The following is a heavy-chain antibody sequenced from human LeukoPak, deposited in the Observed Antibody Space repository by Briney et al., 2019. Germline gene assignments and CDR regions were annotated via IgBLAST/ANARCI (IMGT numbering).Heavy chain of an antibody. CDR2: IHSDGKIT. CDR3: ARGGSYGRNWFDP. Sequence: PGGSLRLSCMASGFPFNTYWMHWVRQAPGKGLEWVSRIHSDGKITTYADSVRGRFTVSRDNARNTVYLQMNSLRAEDTAVYYCARGGSYGRNWFDPWGQGTLVTVSS. J-gene: IGHJ5*02. V-gene: IGHV3-74*01. D-gene: IGHD5-18*01. CDR1: GFPFNTYW.